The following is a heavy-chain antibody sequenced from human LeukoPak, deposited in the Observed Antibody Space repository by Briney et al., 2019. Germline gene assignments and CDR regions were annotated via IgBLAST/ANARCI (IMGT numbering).Heavy chain of an antibody. Sequence: PSETLSLTCVVYGESFSGYYWTWIRQPPGKGLEWIANIYYSGSTYYNPSLKSRVTISVDTSKNQFSLKLSSVTAADTAVYYCAGLRPGWFDPWGQGTLVTVSS. CDR1: GESFSGYY. D-gene: IGHD1-14*01. CDR2: IYYSGST. V-gene: IGHV4-34*01. J-gene: IGHJ5*02. CDR3: AGLRPGWFDP.